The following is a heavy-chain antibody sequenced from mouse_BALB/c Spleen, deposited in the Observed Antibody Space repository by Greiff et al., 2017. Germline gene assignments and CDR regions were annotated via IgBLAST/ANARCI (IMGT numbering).Heavy chain of an antibody. J-gene: IGHJ3*01. D-gene: IGHD2-10*02. V-gene: IGHV5-4*02. Sequence: EVQLVESGGGLVKPGGSLKLSCAASGFTFSDYYMYWVRQTPEKRLEWVATISDGGSYTYYPDSVKGRFTISRDNAKNNLYLQMSSLKSEDTAMYYCARGYGNYVVSWFAYWGQGTLVTVSA. CDR2: ISDGGSYT. CDR3: ARGYGNYVVSWFAY. CDR1: GFTFSDYY.